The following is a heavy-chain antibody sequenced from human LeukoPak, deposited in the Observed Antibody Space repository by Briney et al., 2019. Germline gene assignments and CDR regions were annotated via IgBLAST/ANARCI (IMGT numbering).Heavy chain of an antibody. CDR1: GVSISSSNSY. D-gene: IGHD1-1*01. CDR2: IYYSGST. V-gene: IGHV4-61*05. Sequence: SETLSLTCTVSGVSISSSNSYWGWIRQPPGKGLEWIGYIYYSGSTNYNPSPKSRVTISVDTSKNQFSLKLSSVTAADTAVYYCARGTVALKFFDYWGQGTLVTVSS. CDR3: ARGTVALKFFDY. J-gene: IGHJ4*02.